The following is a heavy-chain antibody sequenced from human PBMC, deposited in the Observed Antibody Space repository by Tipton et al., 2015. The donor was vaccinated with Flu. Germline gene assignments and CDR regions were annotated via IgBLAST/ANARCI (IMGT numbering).Heavy chain of an antibody. V-gene: IGHV4-38-2*02. Sequence: GLVKPSETLSLTCGVSGYSISSGYYWGWIRQPPGKGLQWIGSISHTGATFSNPSLKGRVTISVDTSKNHFSLKLTSVTAADTAVYYCARDRWEYASGFDSWGQGTLVTVSP. J-gene: IGHJ4*02. CDR2: ISHTGAT. D-gene: IGHD2-15*01. CDR1: GYSISSGYY. CDR3: ARDRWEYASGFDS.